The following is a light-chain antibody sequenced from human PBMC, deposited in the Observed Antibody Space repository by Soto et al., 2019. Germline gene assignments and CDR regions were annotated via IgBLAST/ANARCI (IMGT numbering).Light chain of an antibody. J-gene: IGLJ1*01. V-gene: IGLV1-47*01. CDR2: KNN. CDR1: SSNIGSNF. CDR3: ATWDDSLNDYV. Sequence: QSALTQPPSASGTPGQRVTISCSGSSSNIGSNFIYWYQQLPGTAPKLLIFKNNQRPSGVPDRFSGSKSGTSASLAISAIRSGDEADYYCATWDDSLNDYVFATGTKVTV.